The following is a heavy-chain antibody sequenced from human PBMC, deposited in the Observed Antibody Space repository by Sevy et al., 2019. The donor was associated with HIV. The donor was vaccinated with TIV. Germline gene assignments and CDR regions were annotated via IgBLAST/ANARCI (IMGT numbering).Heavy chain of an antibody. Sequence: SETLSLTCTVSGGSISSTSYYWGCVRQPPGKGLEWIGSVYYSGNTYYNPSLKSRVTTPVDTSKNQFSLKLSSVTAADTAVYYCARHGGPDYASSGYYIDHWGQGTLVTVSS. CDR1: GGSISSTSYY. CDR3: ARHGGPDYASSGYYIDH. CDR2: VYYSGNT. D-gene: IGHD3-22*01. J-gene: IGHJ4*02. V-gene: IGHV4-39*01.